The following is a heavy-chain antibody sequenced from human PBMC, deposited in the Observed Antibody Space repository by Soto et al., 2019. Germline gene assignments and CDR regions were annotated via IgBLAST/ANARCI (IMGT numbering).Heavy chain of an antibody. CDR2: IYYSGST. Sequence: QLQLQESGPGLVKPSETLSLTCTVSGGSISSSSYYWGWIRQPPGKGLEWIGSIYYSGSTYYNPSLKSRVTISVHTSKPQFSLMLSPVPAADTAVYYCARHISPRSYSSRCDYWGQGTLVTVSS. J-gene: IGHJ4*02. CDR3: ARHISPRSYSSRCDY. D-gene: IGHD6-13*01. V-gene: IGHV4-39*01. CDR1: GGSISSSSYY.